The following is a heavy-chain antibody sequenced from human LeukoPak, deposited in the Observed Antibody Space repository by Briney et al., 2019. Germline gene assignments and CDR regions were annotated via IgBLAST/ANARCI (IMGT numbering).Heavy chain of an antibody. Sequence: SVKVSCKASGGTFSSYAISWVRQAPGQGLELMGGIIPIFGTANYAQKFQGRVTITTDESTSTAYMELSSLRSEDTAVYYCARDPRHDDFWSRFDPWGQGTLVTVSS. D-gene: IGHD3-3*01. CDR2: IIPIFGTA. V-gene: IGHV1-69*05. CDR3: ARDPRHDDFWSRFDP. CDR1: GGTFSSYA. J-gene: IGHJ5*02.